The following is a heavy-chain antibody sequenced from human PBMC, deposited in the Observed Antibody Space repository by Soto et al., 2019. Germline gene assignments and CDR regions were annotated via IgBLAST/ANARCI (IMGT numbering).Heavy chain of an antibody. D-gene: IGHD1-26*01. CDR1: GLSVSSNY. J-gene: IGHJ4*01. CDR2: IYPGGAT. Sequence: VGSLRLSCAASGLSVSSNYLNWVRQPPGRGLEWVSVIYPGGATYYTNAVQGRFTISRDFSKNILYLQMNTLRAEDTALDYCARPGRRAPWDRWGQG. CDR3: ARPGRRAPWDR. V-gene: IGHV3-53*01.